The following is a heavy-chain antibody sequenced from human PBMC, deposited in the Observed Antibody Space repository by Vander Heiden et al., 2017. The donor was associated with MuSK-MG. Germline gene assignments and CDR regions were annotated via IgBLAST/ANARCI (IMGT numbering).Heavy chain of an antibody. D-gene: IGHD2-8*01. CDR3: TVSPVYQLAPDLF. Sequence: QLQLQESGPGLVKPSETLSLTCTVSGASITSDSYYWGWVRQSPGMGLEYIASMHYSGTTYYNPSLKSRVIMSTDTSNNHFSLKLSSVTAADTAVYYCTVSPVYQLAPDLFWGQGTLVTVSS. CDR2: MHYSGTT. CDR1: GASITSDSYY. J-gene: IGHJ4*02. V-gene: IGHV4-39*07.